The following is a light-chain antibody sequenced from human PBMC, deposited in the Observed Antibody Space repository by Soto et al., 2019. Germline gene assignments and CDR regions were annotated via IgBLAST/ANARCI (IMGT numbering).Light chain of an antibody. Sequence: IQMTQSPSSLSASVGDRFTITCLASQDISDVLNWYQQQPGKAPKVLIYDASKLQTGVPSRFSGRGSGKDFTFTISSLQPDDSGTYYCQQFYDLPITFGQGTRLEIK. J-gene: IGKJ5*01. CDR3: QQFYDLPIT. CDR1: QDISDV. V-gene: IGKV1-33*01. CDR2: DAS.